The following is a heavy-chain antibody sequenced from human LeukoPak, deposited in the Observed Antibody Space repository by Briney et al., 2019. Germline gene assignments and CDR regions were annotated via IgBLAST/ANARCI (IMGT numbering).Heavy chain of an antibody. D-gene: IGHD3-10*01. J-gene: IGHJ4*02. CDR1: GGSISSYY. V-gene: IGHV4-59*01. CDR3: ARGNFFGYYFDS. CDR2: IYYSGST. Sequence: SETLSLTCTVSGGSISSYYWSWIRQPPGKGLEWIGYIYYSGSTNYNPSLKSRVTISVDTSKNQFSLKLSSVTAADTALYYCARGNFFGYYFDSWGQGTLVTVSS.